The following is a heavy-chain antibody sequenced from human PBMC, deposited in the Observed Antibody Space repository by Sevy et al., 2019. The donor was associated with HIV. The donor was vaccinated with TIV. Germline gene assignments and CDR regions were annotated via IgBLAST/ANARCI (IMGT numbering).Heavy chain of an antibody. CDR2: IKSNTDGGTT. CDR1: GFTFSIAW. J-gene: IGHJ5*02. CDR3: TTDGLSHP. Sequence: GGSLRLSCAASGFTFSIAWMSWVRQAPGKGLEWVGRIKSNTDGGTTECAAPVKGRFTISRDDSKNTLYLQMNSLKTDDTAVYYCTTDGLSHPWGQGTLVTVSS. V-gene: IGHV3-15*01.